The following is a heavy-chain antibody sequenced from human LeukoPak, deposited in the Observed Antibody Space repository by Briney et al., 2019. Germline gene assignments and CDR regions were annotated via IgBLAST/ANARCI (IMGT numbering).Heavy chain of an antibody. Sequence: PSETLSLTCTVSGGSISSSSYYWGWIRRPPGKGLEWIGSIYYSGSTYYHPSLKSRVTISVDTSKNQFSLKLSSVTAADTAVYYCARSNSESFDYWGQGTLVTVSS. CDR3: ARSNSESFDY. CDR1: GGSISSSSYY. V-gene: IGHV4-39*07. CDR2: IYYSGST. J-gene: IGHJ4*02. D-gene: IGHD4-23*01.